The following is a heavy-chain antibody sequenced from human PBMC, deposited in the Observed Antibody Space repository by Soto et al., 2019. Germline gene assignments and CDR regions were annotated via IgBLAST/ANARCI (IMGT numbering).Heavy chain of an antibody. V-gene: IGHV3-66*01. CDR3: ARDDLVYGGNLDY. CDR2: IYSGGST. D-gene: IGHD4-17*01. J-gene: IGHJ4*02. CDR1: GFTVSSNY. Sequence: PGGSLRLSCAASGFTVSSNYMSWVRQAPGKGLEWVSVIYSGGSTYYADSVKGRFTISRGNSKNTLYLQMNSLRAEDTAVYYCARDDLVYGGNLDYWGQGTLVTVSS.